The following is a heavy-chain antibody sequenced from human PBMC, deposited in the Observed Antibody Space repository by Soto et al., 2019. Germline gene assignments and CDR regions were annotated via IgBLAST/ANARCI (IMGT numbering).Heavy chain of an antibody. CDR1: GYTFTSYG. J-gene: IGHJ5*02. CDR3: ASIPYPLRSGPNWFDP. D-gene: IGHD3-3*01. V-gene: IGHV1-18*01. CDR2: ISAYNGNT. Sequence: QVQLVQSGAEVKKPGASVKVSCKASGYTFTSYGISWVRQAPGQGLEWMGWISAYNGNTNYAQKLQGRVTMTTDTXTXXAYMELRSLRSDDTAVYYCASIPYPLRSGPNWFDPWGQGTLVTVSS.